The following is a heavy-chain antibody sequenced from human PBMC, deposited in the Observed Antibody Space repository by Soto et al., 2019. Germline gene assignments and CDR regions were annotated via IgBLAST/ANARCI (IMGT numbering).Heavy chain of an antibody. Sequence: SQTLSLTCAISGDSVSSNSAAWNWIRQSPSRGLEWLGRTYYRSKWYNDYAVSVKSRITINPDTSKNQFSLQLNSVTPEDTAVYYCARDLFFLRGRRDFLSGYLLYYYYVMDVWGQGTTVTVSS. CDR2: TYYRSKWYN. J-gene: IGHJ6*02. V-gene: IGHV6-1*01. D-gene: IGHD3-3*01. CDR3: ARDLFFLRGRRDFLSGYLLYYYYVMDV. CDR1: GDSVSSNSAA.